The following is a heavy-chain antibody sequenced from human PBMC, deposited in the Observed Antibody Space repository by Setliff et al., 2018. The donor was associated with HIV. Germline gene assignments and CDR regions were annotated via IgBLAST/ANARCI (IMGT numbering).Heavy chain of an antibody. CDR3: SHQELGYCSGGSCPPPHAFDI. V-gene: IGHV2-5*02. Sequence: SGPTLVNPTQTLTLTCTFSGFSRSTSGVAVAWIRQPPGKALEWLALIYWDDDKHYSPSLKSRLTITKDTSKNQVVLTMTTMDPVDTATYYCSHQELGYCSGGSCPPPHAFDIWGQGTMVTVSS. J-gene: IGHJ3*02. D-gene: IGHD2-15*01. CDR2: IYWDDDK. CDR1: GFSRSTSGVA.